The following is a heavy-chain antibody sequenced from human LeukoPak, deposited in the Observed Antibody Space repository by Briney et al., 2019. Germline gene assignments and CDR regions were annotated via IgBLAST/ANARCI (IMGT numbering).Heavy chain of an antibody. CDR2: ISSSSSTI. V-gene: IGHV3-48*01. CDR1: GFTFSSYS. D-gene: IGHD6-13*01. CDR3: ARAGTGNDFDY. Sequence: GGSLRLSCAASGFTFSSYSMNWVRQAPGKGLEWVSYISSSSSTIYYADSVKGRFTISRDNAKNSLYLQMNSLRAEDTAVYYCARAGTGNDFDYWGQGTLVTVSS. J-gene: IGHJ4*02.